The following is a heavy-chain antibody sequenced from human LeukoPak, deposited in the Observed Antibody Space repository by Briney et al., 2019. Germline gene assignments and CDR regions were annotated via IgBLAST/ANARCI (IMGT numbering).Heavy chain of an antibody. V-gene: IGHV1-69*04. CDR3: ARGEGDLYGEQPPPY. Sequence: GASVKVSCKASGGTFSSYAISWVRQAPGQGLEWMGRIIPILGIANYAQKFQGRVTITADKSTSTAYMELSSLRSEDTAVYYCARGEGDLYGEQPPPYWGQGTLVTVSS. J-gene: IGHJ4*02. CDR2: IIPILGIA. CDR1: GGTFSSYA. D-gene: IGHD1-26*01.